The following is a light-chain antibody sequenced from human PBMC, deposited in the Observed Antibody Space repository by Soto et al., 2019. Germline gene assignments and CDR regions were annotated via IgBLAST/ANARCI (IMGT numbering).Light chain of an antibody. J-gene: IGLJ3*02. CDR1: SSDVGGYNY. CDR3: SSYTSSSPWV. Sequence: QSVLTQPASVSGSPGQSITISCTGTSSDVGGYNYVSWYQQHPGKAPKLIIYEVTNRPSGVSNRFSGSKSGNTASLTISGLQAEDEADYYCSSYTSSSPWVFGGGTKLTVL. V-gene: IGLV2-14*01. CDR2: EVT.